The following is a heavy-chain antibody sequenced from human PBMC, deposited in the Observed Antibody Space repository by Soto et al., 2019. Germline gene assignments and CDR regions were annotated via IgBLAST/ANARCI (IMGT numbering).Heavy chain of an antibody. D-gene: IGHD2-8*02. Sequence: SETLSLTCAVYGGSFSGYYWSWIRQPPGKGLEWIGEINHSGSTNYNPSLKSRVTISVDTSKNQFSLKLTSVTAADTAVYYCARDKITGLLDYWGQVTLVTVS. V-gene: IGHV4-34*01. CDR2: INHSGST. J-gene: IGHJ4*02. CDR3: ARDKITGLLDY. CDR1: GGSFSGYY.